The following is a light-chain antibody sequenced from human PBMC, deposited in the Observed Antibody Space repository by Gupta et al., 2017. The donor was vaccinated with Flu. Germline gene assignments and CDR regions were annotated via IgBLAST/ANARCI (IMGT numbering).Light chain of an antibody. V-gene: IGLV2-11*01. CDR2: DVS. J-gene: IGLJ3*02. CDR3: CSYAGSYTWV. CDR1: SSGVGGYNY. Sequence: GTSSGVGGYNYVSWYQQHPGKAPKLMIYDVSKRPSGVPDRFSGSKSGNTASLTISGLQAEDEADYYCCSYAGSYTWVFGGGTKLTVL.